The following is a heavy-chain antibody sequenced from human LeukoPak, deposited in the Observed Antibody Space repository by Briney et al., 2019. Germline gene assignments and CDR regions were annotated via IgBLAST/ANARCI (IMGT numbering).Heavy chain of an antibody. CDR3: ARSKIAMGLGYYYMDV. D-gene: IGHD5-18*01. Sequence: SVKVSCKASGGSFSSYAISWVRQAPGQGLEWMGGIIPIFGTANYAQKFQGRVTITTDESTSTAYMELSSLRSEDTAVYYCARSKIAMGLGYYYMDVWGKGTTVTVSS. V-gene: IGHV1-69*05. J-gene: IGHJ6*03. CDR2: IIPIFGTA. CDR1: GGSFSSYA.